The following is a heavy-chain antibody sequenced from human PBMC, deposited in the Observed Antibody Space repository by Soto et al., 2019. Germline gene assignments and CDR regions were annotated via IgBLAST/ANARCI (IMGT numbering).Heavy chain of an antibody. V-gene: IGHV4-59*08. D-gene: IGHD6-6*01. Sequence: PSETLSLTCTVSGGSISSYYWSWIRQPPGKGLEWIGYIYYSGSTYYNPSLKSRVTISVDTSKNQFSLKLSSVTAADTAVYYCARSIAARPANWFDPWGQGTLVTVS. J-gene: IGHJ5*02. CDR1: GGSISSYY. CDR2: IYYSGST. CDR3: ARSIAARPANWFDP.